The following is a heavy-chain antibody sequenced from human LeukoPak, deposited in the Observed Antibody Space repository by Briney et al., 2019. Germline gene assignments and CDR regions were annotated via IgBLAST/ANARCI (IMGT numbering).Heavy chain of an antibody. CDR1: GFTFSNYA. V-gene: IGHV3-23*01. CDR2: ISGSTGST. CDR3: SRDAAYSSFDY. D-gene: IGHD4-11*01. J-gene: IGHJ4*02. Sequence: AGGSLRLSCAASGFTFSNYAMNWVRQAPGKGLEWVSLISGSTGSTYHADSVKGRFSISRDNSKNTVYLQMNSLRVEDTAVYFCSRDAAYSSFDYWGQGTLVTVSS.